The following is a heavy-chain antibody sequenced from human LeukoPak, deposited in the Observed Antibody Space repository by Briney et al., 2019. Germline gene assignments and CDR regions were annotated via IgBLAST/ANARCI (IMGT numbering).Heavy chain of an antibody. CDR2: IYYSGSA. CDR3: ARLPPIAGRTARFDY. V-gene: IGHV4-59*08. D-gene: IGHD6-6*01. CDR1: GGSIRRYY. J-gene: IGHJ4*02. Sequence: SETLSLTCTVSGGSIRRYYWTWIRQSPGQGLDWIEYIYYSGSANYNPSLKSRVTISVDTSKNQFSLKLRSVTAADTAIYYCARLPPIAGRTARFDYWGQGTLVTVSS.